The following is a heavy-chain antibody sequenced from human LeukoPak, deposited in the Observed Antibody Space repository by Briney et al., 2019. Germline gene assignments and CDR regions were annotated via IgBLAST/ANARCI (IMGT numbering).Heavy chain of an antibody. J-gene: IGHJ3*02. CDR1: GFTYSNYA. V-gene: IGHV3-21*01. Sequence: PGGSLRLSCAASGFTYSNYAMNWVRQAPGEGLEWVSSITRSGDKTYYSGSVKGRFTIPRDNAKNSLYLQMNSLRAEDTAVYYCARGYVVAANAFDMWGQGTRVTVSS. CDR3: ARGYVVAANAFDM. D-gene: IGHD2-15*01. CDR2: ITRSGDKT.